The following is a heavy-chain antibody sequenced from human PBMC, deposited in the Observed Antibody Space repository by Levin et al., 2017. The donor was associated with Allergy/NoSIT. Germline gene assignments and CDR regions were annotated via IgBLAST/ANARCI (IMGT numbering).Heavy chain of an antibody. CDR1: GFTFSDYY. J-gene: IGHJ6*02. V-gene: IGHV3-11*01. Sequence: GGSLRLSCAASGFTFSDYYMSWIRQAPGKGLEWVSYISSSGSTIYYADSVKGRFTISRDNAKNSLYLQMNSLRAEDTAVYYCARDRKGVNYDFWSGWAGRGYYYGMDVWGQGTTVTVSS. D-gene: IGHD3-3*01. CDR2: ISSSGSTI. CDR3: ARDRKGVNYDFWSGWAGRGYYYGMDV.